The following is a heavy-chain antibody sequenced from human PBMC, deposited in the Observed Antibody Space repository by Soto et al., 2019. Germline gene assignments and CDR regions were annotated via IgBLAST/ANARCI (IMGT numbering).Heavy chain of an antibody. CDR2: IHGSGSA. J-gene: IGHJ5*02. V-gene: IGHV4-4*07. CDR3: ARSSHKESWFDP. Sequence: QVQLQESGPGLVKPSETLSLTCTVSNGSISNFYWNWIRQSAGKGLEWIGRIHGSGSATYNPSLRSRVTMSVDTSKNQFSLKVNSVTGADTAVYYCARSSHKESWFDPWVQGTLVTVSS. D-gene: IGHD6-13*01. CDR1: NGSISNFY.